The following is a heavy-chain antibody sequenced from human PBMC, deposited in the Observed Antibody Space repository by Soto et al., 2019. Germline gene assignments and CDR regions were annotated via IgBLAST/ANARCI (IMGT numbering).Heavy chain of an antibody. J-gene: IGHJ5*02. D-gene: IGHD3-22*01. CDR1: AYTFTSYY. CDR2: INPSGGST. CDR3: ARPIQYYFDTSAQSAWFDP. Sequence: ASAKVSCKASAYTFTSYYMHWVRQAPGQGLEWMGIINPSGGSTSYAQKFQGRVTMTRDTSTSTVYTELSSLRSEDTAVYYCARPIQYYFDTSAQSAWFDPWGQGTLVTVSS. V-gene: IGHV1-46*01.